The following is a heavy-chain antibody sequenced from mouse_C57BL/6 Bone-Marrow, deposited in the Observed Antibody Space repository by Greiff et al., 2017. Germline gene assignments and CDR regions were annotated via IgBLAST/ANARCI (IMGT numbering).Heavy chain of an antibody. D-gene: IGHD3-2*02. CDR1: GYTFTGYW. CDR3: ARHTEGGAAQATGYFDY. CDR2: ILPGSGST. J-gene: IGHJ2*01. Sequence: QVQLQQSGAELMKPGASVKLSCKATGYTFTGYWIEWVKQRPGHGLEWIGEILPGSGSTNYNEKFNGKATFTAHTSSNTAYMQLSSLTTEDSAIHYCARHTEGGAAQATGYFDYWGQGTTLTVSS. V-gene: IGHV1-9*01.